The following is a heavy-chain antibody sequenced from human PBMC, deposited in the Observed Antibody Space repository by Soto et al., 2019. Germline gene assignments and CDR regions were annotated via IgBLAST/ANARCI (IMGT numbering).Heavy chain of an antibody. J-gene: IGHJ3*02. V-gene: IGHV3-30-3*01. Sequence: GGSLRLSCAASGFTFSSYAMHWVRQAPGKGLEWVAVISYDGSNKYYADSVKGRFTISRDNSKNTLYLQMNSLRAEDTAVYYCARDRNYYDSSGYYLSAFYIWCQGTMVTVSS. D-gene: IGHD3-22*01. CDR3: ARDRNYYDSSGYYLSAFYI. CDR1: GFTFSSYA. CDR2: ISYDGSNK.